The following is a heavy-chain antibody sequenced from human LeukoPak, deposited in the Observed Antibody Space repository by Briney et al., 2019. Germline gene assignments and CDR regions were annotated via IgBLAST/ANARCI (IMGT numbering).Heavy chain of an antibody. CDR2: ISSSSSYI. CDR1: GSTFSSYS. J-gene: IGHJ4*02. D-gene: IGHD2-15*01. CDR3: AKWEVAATGFDY. Sequence: GGSLRLSCAASGSTFSSYSMNWVRQAPGKGLEWVSSISSSSSYIYYADSVKGRFTISRDNAKNSLYLQMNSLRAEDTAVYYCAKWEVAATGFDYWGQGTLVTVSS. V-gene: IGHV3-21*01.